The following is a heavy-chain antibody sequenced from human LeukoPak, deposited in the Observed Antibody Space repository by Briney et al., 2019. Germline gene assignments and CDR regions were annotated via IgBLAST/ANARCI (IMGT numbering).Heavy chain of an antibody. CDR2: IYASGST. J-gene: IGHJ3*02. Sequence: PSEPPSLTCSVSGGSISSFYWSWIRQPAGKGLEWIGRIYASGSTNYNPSLKSRVTMSVDTSKNQFSLKLSSVTAADTAVYYCARDPATMIYNAFDIWGQGTMVTVSS. CDR3: ARDPATMIYNAFDI. D-gene: IGHD2-8*01. CDR1: GGSISSFY. V-gene: IGHV4-4*07.